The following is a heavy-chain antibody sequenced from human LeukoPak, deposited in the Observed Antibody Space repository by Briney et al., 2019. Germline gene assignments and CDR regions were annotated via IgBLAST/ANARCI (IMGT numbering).Heavy chain of an antibody. Sequence: GGSLRLSCAASGFTFSSYWMSCVRQAPGKGLEWVANIKENGKEKYYTDYAQGRFTFSRDNAKNSLYLQMNSLRAEDTAVYYCAKDVEYDILTGPDYWGQGTLVTVSS. CDR3: AKDVEYDILTGPDY. V-gene: IGHV3-7*01. J-gene: IGHJ4*02. CDR2: IKENGKEK. D-gene: IGHD3-9*01. CDR1: GFTFSSYW.